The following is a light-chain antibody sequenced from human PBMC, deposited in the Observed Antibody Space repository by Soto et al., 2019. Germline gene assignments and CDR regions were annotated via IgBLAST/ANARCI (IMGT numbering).Light chain of an antibody. J-gene: IGKJ3*01. V-gene: IGKV1-8*01. Sequence: AIRMTQSPSSFSASTGDRVTITCRASQGISSYLAWYQQKPGKAPQLLIYAASTLQSGVPSRFSGSGSGTDFTLTISCLQSEDFATYYCQQYYSYPGVTFGPGTKVDIK. CDR1: QGISSY. CDR3: QQYYSYPGVT. CDR2: AAS.